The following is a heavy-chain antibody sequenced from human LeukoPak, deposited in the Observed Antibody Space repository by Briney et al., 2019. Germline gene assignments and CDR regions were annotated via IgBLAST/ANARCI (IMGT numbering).Heavy chain of an antibody. CDR1: GGSISGYY. J-gene: IGHJ4*02. V-gene: IGHV4-59*08. CDR2: IYYSGGT. Sequence: SETLSLTCTVSGGSISGYYWNWMRQPPGQGLEWVGYIYYSGGTNYNPSLRSRVTISLDTSKSQFSLKLSSVTAADTAVYYCARLESSYGRYDFDYWGQGTLVTVSS. D-gene: IGHD6-19*01. CDR3: ARLESSYGRYDFDY.